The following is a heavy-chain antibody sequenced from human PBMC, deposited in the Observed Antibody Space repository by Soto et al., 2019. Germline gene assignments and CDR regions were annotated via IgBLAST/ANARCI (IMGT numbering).Heavy chain of an antibody. CDR1: GYTFTSYC. CDR3: ARDGEEVYYYDSSGYSPYFGH. D-gene: IGHD3-22*01. Sequence: ASVKVSCKASGYTFTSYCINWVRQAPGQGLEWMGWISAYNGNTNYAQKLQGRVTMTTDTSTSTAYMELRSLRSDDTAVYYCARDGEEVYYYDSSGYSPYFGHWGQGTLVTVSS. CDR2: ISAYNGNT. J-gene: IGHJ4*02. V-gene: IGHV1-18*01.